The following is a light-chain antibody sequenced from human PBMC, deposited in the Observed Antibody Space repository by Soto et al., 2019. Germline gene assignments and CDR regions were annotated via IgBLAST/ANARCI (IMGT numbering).Light chain of an antibody. V-gene: IGLV2-14*01. CDR2: EVS. CDR1: SSDVGGYNY. Sequence: QSVMTQPASVSGSPGQSITISCTGTSSDVGGYNYVSWYQQHPGKAPKLMIYEVSNRPSGVSNRFSGSKSGNTACLTISGLQAEEEAGYYCSSYTSSGTYGFGTGTKVTVL. CDR3: SSYTSSGTYG. J-gene: IGLJ1*01.